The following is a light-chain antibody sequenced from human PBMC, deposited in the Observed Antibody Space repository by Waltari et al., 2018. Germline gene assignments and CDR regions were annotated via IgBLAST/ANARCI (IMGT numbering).Light chain of an antibody. CDR2: DVS. V-gene: IGLV2-11*01. CDR3: CSYAGSYTWV. CDR1: SSDVGGYHV. Sequence: QSALTQPRSVSGSPGQSVTISCTGTSSDVGGYHVVSWYQQHPGKAPKLMIYDVSKQPSGVPDRFSGSKSGNTASLTISGLQAEDEADYYCCSYAGSYTWVFGGGTKLTVL. J-gene: IGLJ3*02.